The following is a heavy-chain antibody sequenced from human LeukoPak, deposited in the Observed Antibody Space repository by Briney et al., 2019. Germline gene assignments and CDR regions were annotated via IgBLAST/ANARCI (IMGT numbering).Heavy chain of an antibody. D-gene: IGHD2-15*01. CDR1: GFTFSSYW. Sequence: GGSLRLSCAASGFTFSSYWLHWVRQAPGKGLVWVSRIKGDERSTNYADSVKGRFTISRDNSKNTLYLQMNSLRAEDTAVYYCARGRPTPGYFDYWGQGTLVTVSS. CDR3: ARGRPTPGYFDY. V-gene: IGHV3-74*01. J-gene: IGHJ4*02. CDR2: IKGDERST.